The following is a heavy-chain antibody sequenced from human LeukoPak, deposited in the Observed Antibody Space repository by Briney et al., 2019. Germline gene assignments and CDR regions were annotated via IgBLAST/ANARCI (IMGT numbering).Heavy chain of an antibody. V-gene: IGHV3-30*18. Sequence: GGSLRLSCAASGFTFSSYGMHWVRQAPGKGLEWVAVTSSDGSNKYYADSVKGRFTISRDNSKNTLYLQMNSLGAEDTAVYYCAKDAHGVVVPAAYFDYWGQGTLVTVSS. CDR1: GFTFSSYG. CDR2: TSSDGSNK. D-gene: IGHD2-2*01. CDR3: AKDAHGVVVPAAYFDY. J-gene: IGHJ4*02.